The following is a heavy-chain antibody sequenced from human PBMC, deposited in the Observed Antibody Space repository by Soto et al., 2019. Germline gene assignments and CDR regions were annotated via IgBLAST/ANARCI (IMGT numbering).Heavy chain of an antibody. CDR2: IYYSGST. CDR3: ARDGGYSGYDAYYYYGMDV. D-gene: IGHD5-12*01. V-gene: IGHV4-59*01. J-gene: IGHJ6*02. CDR1: GGSISSYY. Sequence: SETLSLTCTVSGGSISSYYWSWIRQPPGKGLEWIGYIYYSGSTNYNPSLKSRVTISVDTSKNQFSLKLSSVTAADTAVYYCARDGGYSGYDAYYYYGMDVWRQGTTVTVSS.